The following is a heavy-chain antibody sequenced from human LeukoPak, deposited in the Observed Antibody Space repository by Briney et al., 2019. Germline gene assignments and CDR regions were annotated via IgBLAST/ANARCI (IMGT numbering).Heavy chain of an antibody. Sequence: GASVKVSCKASGYTFSGYYLHWVRQAPGQGLEWMGWINPNSGGTNSAQKFQGRVTMTRDTSIITAYMELSRLRSDDTAVYYCARSSIGLGFFDYWGQGTLVTVSS. V-gene: IGHV1-2*02. D-gene: IGHD2/OR15-2a*01. J-gene: IGHJ4*02. CDR2: INPNSGGT. CDR1: GYTFSGYY. CDR3: ARSSIGLGFFDY.